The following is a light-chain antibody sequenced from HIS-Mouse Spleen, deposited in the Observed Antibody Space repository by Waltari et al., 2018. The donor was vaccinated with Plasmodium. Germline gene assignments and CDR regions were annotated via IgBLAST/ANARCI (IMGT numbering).Light chain of an antibody. Sequence: DIQITQSPSSLSASVEDRVTITCRASQSISSYLNWYQQKPGKAPKLLIYAASSLQSGVPSRFSGSGSGTDFTLTISSLQPEDFATYYCQQSYSTPPTFGGGTKVEIK. CDR3: QQSYSTPPT. CDR2: AAS. CDR1: QSISSY. V-gene: IGKV1-39*01. J-gene: IGKJ4*01.